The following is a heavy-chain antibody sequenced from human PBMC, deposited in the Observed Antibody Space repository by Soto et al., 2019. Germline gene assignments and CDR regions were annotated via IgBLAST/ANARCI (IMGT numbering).Heavy chain of an antibody. D-gene: IGHD6-19*01. CDR1: GFTFSSYA. CDR3: AKDLGVQQWVYYALDD. CDR2: VSYDGSNQ. V-gene: IGHV3-30*18. Sequence: GGSLRLSCAASGFTFSSYAMHWVRQAPGKGLEWVAVVSYDGSNQYYADSVKGRFTISRDNSKNTLHLQMSSLRAEDTALYYCAKDLGVQQWVYYALDDWGQGTAVTVSS. J-gene: IGHJ6*02.